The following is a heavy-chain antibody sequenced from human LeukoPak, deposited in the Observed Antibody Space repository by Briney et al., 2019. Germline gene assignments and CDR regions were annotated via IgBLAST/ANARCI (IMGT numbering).Heavy chain of an antibody. V-gene: IGHV3-74*01. CDR3: TRGGGYSSFDS. Sequence: GGSLRLSCAASGFTFSSYWMHWVRQAPGKGLVWVSHINNDGTGTTYADSVKGRLTISRDNAKNTLYLQMNSLRAEDTAVYYCTRGGGYSSFDSWGQGTLVTVSS. CDR1: GFTFSSYW. D-gene: IGHD2-2*02. J-gene: IGHJ4*03. CDR2: INNDGTGT.